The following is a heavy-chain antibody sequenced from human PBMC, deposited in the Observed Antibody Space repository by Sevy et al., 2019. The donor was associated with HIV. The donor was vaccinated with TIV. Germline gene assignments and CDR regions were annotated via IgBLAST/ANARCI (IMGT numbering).Heavy chain of an antibody. D-gene: IGHD5-18*01. J-gene: IGHJ4*02. CDR2: ISFDGSNK. Sequence: GGSLRLSCAASGFTFSSYAMHWVRQAPGKGLEWVAVISFDGSNKYYADSVKGRFTISRDNSKYTRYLQMNSLGAEDTAVYYCGRDPRGYSYGYYFDYWGQGTLVTVSS. CDR1: GFTFSSYA. CDR3: GRDPRGYSYGYYFDY. V-gene: IGHV3-30-3*01.